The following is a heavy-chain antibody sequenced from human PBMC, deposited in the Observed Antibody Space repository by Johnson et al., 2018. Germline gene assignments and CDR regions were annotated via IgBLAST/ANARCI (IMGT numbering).Heavy chain of an antibody. CDR2: IYSGGST. J-gene: IGHJ6*02. Sequence: VQLVQSVGGLIQPGGTLRLSCAASGLTVSNTYMTWVRQAPGKGLEWVSLIYSGGSTYNADSVKGRFTTSRDNSGNTVNLQMKRRRAEDTAVYYCARVGNGGSGTKFYFFYNGMDVWGQGTTVTVSS. D-gene: IGHD6-25*01. V-gene: IGHV3-53*01. CDR3: ARVGNGGSGTKFYFFYNGMDV. CDR1: GLTVSNTY.